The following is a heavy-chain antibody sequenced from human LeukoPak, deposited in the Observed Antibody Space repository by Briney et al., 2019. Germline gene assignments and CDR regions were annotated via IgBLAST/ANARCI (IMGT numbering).Heavy chain of an antibody. CDR3: ARDSGYCSSTSCYFYIDY. D-gene: IGHD2-2*01. V-gene: IGHV1-3*03. J-gene: IGHJ4*02. Sequence: GASVKVSCKASGYTFTSYAMHWVRQAPGQRLEWMGWINAGNGNTKYSQEFQGRVTITRDTSASTAYMELSSLRSEDMAVYYCARDSGYCSSTSCYFYIDYWGQGTLVTVSS. CDR2: INAGNGNT. CDR1: GYTFTSYA.